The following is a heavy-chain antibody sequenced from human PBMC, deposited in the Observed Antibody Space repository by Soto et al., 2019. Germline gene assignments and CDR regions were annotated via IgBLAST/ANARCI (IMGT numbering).Heavy chain of an antibody. D-gene: IGHD3-10*01. CDR2: ILHDGNNK. V-gene: IGHV3-30*19. J-gene: IGHJ4*02. CDR1: GFTFSSYG. CDR3: ARDDEGGSYCDLGY. Sequence: GGSLRLSCAASGFTFSSYGMHWVRQAPGKGLEWVAVILHDGNNKYYADSVKGRFTISRDNSKNTLYLQMNSLRTEDTAIYYCARDDEGGSYCDLGYWGQGTLVT.